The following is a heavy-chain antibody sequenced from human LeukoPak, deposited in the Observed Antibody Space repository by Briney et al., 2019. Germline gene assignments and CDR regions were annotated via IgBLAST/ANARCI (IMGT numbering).Heavy chain of an antibody. J-gene: IGHJ5*02. Sequence: GGSLRLSCAASGFTFSDYCMIWIRQAPGKGLEWVSYISSRGSTIDYADSVKGRFTISRDNAKNSLYLQMNSLGAEDTAVYYCATVPGSSSRVSWGQGTLVTVSS. CDR1: GFTFSDYC. V-gene: IGHV3-11*01. CDR2: ISSRGSTI. D-gene: IGHD6-13*01. CDR3: ATVPGSSSRVS.